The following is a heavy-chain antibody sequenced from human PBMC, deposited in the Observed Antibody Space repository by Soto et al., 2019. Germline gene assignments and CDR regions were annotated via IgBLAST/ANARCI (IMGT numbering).Heavy chain of an antibody. V-gene: IGHV4-59*01. J-gene: IGHJ6*02. CDR1: GGSISSYY. Sequence: SETLSLTCTVSGGSISSYYWSWIRQPPGKGLEWIGYIYYSGSTNYNPSLKSRVTISVDTSKNQFSLKLSSVTAADTAVYYCAANIAAAGNYYYYGMDVWGQGTTVTVSS. CDR2: IYYSGST. D-gene: IGHD6-13*01. CDR3: AANIAAAGNYYYYGMDV.